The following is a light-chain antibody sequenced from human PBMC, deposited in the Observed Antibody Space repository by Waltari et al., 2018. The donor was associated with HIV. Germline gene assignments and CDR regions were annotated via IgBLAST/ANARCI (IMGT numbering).Light chain of an antibody. CDR3: SSYSGSNTLV. CDR2: DVT. V-gene: IGLV2-8*01. CDR1: SSDVGGYNF. Sequence: QSALTQPSSPSGSPGQSVTISCPGTSSDVGGYNFVSRYQQLPGRAPKLMIYDVTKRPSRVPDRFSGSKSGNTASLTVSGLQAEDEADYFCSSYSGSNTLVFGGGTKLTVL. J-gene: IGLJ2*01.